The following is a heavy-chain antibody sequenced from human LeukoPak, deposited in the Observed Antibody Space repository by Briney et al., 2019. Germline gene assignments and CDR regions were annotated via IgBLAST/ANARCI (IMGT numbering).Heavy chain of an antibody. J-gene: IGHJ4*02. Sequence: GGTLRLSCAASGFTFSDYVIYWVRQAPGKGLEWVAVMSHDGSNEEYADSVKGRFTNSRDNSKKTLYLQMNSLRPDDSAMYYCARDFDIMTGYSVFDYWGQGTLVTVSS. V-gene: IGHV3-30*04. CDR1: GFTFSDYV. CDR2: MSHDGSNE. CDR3: ARDFDIMTGYSVFDY. D-gene: IGHD3-9*01.